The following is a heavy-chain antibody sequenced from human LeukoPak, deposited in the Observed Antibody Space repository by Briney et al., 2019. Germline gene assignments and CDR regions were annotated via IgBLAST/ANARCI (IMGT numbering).Heavy chain of an antibody. Sequence: GGSLRLSCAASGFTFSDDYMSWIRQAPGKGLEWVSYISSSGSTIYYADSVKGRFTISRDNAKNSLYLQMNSLRAEDTAVYYCAREQPVTSSDYWGQGTLVTVSS. J-gene: IGHJ4*02. CDR2: ISSSGSTI. D-gene: IGHD4-17*01. CDR1: GFTFSDDY. V-gene: IGHV3-11*04. CDR3: AREQPVTSSDY.